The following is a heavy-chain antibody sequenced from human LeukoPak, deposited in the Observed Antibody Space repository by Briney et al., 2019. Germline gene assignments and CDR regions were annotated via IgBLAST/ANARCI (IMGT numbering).Heavy chain of an antibody. CDR3: ANEGEYYFDY. CDR1: GFTFSSYG. J-gene: IGHJ4*02. V-gene: IGHV3-30*18. Sequence: GGSLRLSCAASGFTFSSYGMHWVRQAPGKGLEWVAVISYDGSNKYYADSVKGRFTISRDNSKNTLYLQMNSLRAEDTAVYYCANEGEYYFDYWGQGTLVTVSS. CDR2: ISYDGSNK.